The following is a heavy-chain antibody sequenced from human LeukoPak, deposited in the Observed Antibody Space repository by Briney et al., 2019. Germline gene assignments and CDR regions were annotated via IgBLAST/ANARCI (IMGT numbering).Heavy chain of an antibody. Sequence: SETLSLTCTISNDSITKSYWNWVRQPAGKGLEWIGRIYPSCSTNYNPSLKRRVTLSLDTSKNQFSLSFTSVTAADTAVYYCVRELKPPAGYYYFYLLDVWGRGTTVTVSS. CDR2: IYPSCST. J-gene: IGHJ6*03. CDR3: VRELKPPAGYYYFYLLDV. CDR1: NDSITKSY. D-gene: IGHD2-2*01. V-gene: IGHV4-4*07.